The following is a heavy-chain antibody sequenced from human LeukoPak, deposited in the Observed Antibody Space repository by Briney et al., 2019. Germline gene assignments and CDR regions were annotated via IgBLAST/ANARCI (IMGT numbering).Heavy chain of an antibody. V-gene: IGHV4-59*01. J-gene: IGHJ4*02. D-gene: IGHD3-10*01. CDR2: IYYSGST. CDR1: GGSISSYY. CDR3: ARSELLWFGGVNSGFDY. Sequence: SETLSLTCTVSGGSISSYYWSWIRQPPGKGLEWIGYIYYSGSTNYNPSLKSRVTISLDTSKNQFSLKLRSVTAADTAVYYCARSELLWFGGVNSGFDYWGQGTLVTASS.